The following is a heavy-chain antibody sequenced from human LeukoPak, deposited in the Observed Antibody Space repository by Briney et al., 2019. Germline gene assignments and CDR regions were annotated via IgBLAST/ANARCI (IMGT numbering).Heavy chain of an antibody. CDR3: ARGGRSSDTFDF. V-gene: IGHV3-13*01. CDR1: GFVFSRKD. J-gene: IGHJ4*02. D-gene: IGHD1-26*01. CDR2: IGVVSDT. Sequence: GGSLRLSCAASGFVFSRKDMHWIRQVRGKGLEWVSTIGVVSDTYYSDSVKGRFFISREDDKNSSYLQMNSLTAGDTGVYYCARGGRSSDTFDFGGQGTLVTVSS.